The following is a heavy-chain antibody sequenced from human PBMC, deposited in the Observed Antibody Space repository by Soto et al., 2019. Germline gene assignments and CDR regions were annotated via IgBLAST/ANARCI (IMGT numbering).Heavy chain of an antibody. CDR2: IYWNDDK. Sequence: QITLKESGPALVKPTQTLTLTCSFSGFSLSTTGLGVGWIRQPPGKSLEWLALIYWNDDKRYSPSLKSRLTIAKDTSKNQVVITMTNSDPVDTATYYYAQIHGTGTTRNWFDPWGQGTLVTVSS. V-gene: IGHV2-5*01. D-gene: IGHD1-7*01. CDR3: AQIHGTGTTRNWFDP. J-gene: IGHJ5*02. CDR1: GFSLSTTGLG.